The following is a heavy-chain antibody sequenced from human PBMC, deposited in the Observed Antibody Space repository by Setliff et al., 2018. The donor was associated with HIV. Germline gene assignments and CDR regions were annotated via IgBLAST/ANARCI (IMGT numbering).Heavy chain of an antibody. V-gene: IGHV3-73*01. CDR3: DVNWYFDL. Sequence: GESLKISCTASGFMFSGSAIHWVRQTSGKGLEWIGRIRSRANDYATEYAVSTKGRFIISRDDSRGSSHLHMNSLEIDDTAVYYYDVNWYFDLWSRGTLVTSPQ. D-gene: IGHD3-16*01. CDR1: GFMFSGSA. J-gene: IGHJ2*01. CDR2: IRSRANDYAT.